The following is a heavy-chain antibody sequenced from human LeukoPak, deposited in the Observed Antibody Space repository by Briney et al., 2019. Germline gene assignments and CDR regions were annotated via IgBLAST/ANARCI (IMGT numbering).Heavy chain of an antibody. Sequence: KASETLSLTCTVSGGSISSYFWSWIRQPAGKRLEWIGRIYTSGSTNYNPSLKSRVTISLDTSKNQFSLKLSSVTAADTAVYYCARGAYFYGSGINWFDPWGQGTLITVSS. J-gene: IGHJ5*02. CDR3: ARGAYFYGSGINWFDP. CDR2: IYTSGST. D-gene: IGHD3-10*01. CDR1: GGSISSYF. V-gene: IGHV4-4*07.